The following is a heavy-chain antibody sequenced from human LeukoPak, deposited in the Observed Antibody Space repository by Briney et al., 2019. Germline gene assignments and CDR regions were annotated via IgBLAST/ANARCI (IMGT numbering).Heavy chain of an antibody. CDR2: IQSDGSTT. CDR3: ARDIEGGLWF. V-gene: IGHV3-74*01. CDR1: GFTLGNYW. Sequence: GGSLRLSCAASGFTLGNYWMHWVRHAPGKGLVWVSRIQSDGSTTTYADSVKGRFTISRDNSKNTLYLQMNSLRAEDTAVYYCARDIEGGLWFGGQGTLVTVSS. D-gene: IGHD3-10*01. J-gene: IGHJ4*02.